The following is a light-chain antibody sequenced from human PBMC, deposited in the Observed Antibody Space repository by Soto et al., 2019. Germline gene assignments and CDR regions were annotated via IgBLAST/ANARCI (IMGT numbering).Light chain of an antibody. CDR2: AAS. Sequence: DIQMTQSPSTLSASVGDRVTMTCRASQAISPCLDWYQHKPGKAPKLLIYAASSLESGVPSRFSGSGSGTEFTLTISSLQPDDFATYYCQQYHSYSYTFGQGTKLEIK. V-gene: IGKV1-5*01. CDR3: QQYHSYSYT. CDR1: QAISPC. J-gene: IGKJ2*01.